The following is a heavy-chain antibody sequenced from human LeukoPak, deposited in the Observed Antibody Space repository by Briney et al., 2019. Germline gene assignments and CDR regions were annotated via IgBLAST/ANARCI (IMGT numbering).Heavy chain of an antibody. D-gene: IGHD2-2*02. CDR1: GGSLSGYY. CDR3: ARIYCSSTSCYSFDY. Sequence: SETLSLTCAVYGGSLSGYYWSWIRQPPGKGLEWIGEINHSGSTNYNPSLKSRVTISVDTSKNQFSLKLSSVTAADTAVYYCARIYCSSTSCYSFDYWGQGTLVTVSS. V-gene: IGHV4-34*01. CDR2: INHSGST. J-gene: IGHJ4*02.